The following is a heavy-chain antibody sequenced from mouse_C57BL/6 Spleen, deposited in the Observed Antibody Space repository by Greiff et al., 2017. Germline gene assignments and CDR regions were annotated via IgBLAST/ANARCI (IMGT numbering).Heavy chain of an antibody. D-gene: IGHD1-1*01. CDR2: IDPEDGET. J-gene: IGHJ1*03. Sequence: EVQGVESGAELVKPGASVKLSCTASGFNIKDYYMHWVKQRTEQGLEWIGRIDPEDGETKYAAKFQGKATITADTSSTTAYLQLSSLTSEDTAVYYCARGYGSSRYFDVWGTGTTVTVSS. CDR1: GFNIKDYY. CDR3: ARGYGSSRYFDV. V-gene: IGHV14-2*01.